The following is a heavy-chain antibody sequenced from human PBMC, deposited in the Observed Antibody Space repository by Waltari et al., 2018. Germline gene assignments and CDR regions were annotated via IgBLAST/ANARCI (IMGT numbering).Heavy chain of an antibody. CDR3: ARGLRQQLVSYYYYYMDV. CDR1: VGSSSSYY. D-gene: IGHD6-13*01. Sequence: QVQLQESGPGLVKPSETLSLTCTVSVGSSSSYYWSWIRQPPGKGLEWIGYIYYSGSTNYNPSLKSRVTISVDTSKNQFSLKLSSVTAADTAVYYCARGLRQQLVSYYYYYMDVWGKGTTVTISS. J-gene: IGHJ6*03. CDR2: IYYSGST. V-gene: IGHV4-59*01.